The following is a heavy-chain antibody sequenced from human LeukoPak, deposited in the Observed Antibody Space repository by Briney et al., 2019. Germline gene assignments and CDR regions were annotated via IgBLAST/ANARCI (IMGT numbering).Heavy chain of an antibody. J-gene: IGHJ4*02. CDR2: ISASGGST. CDR3: AKDQDANYFDY. V-gene: IGHV3-23*01. D-gene: IGHD2-8*01. Sequence: GGSLRLSCAASEFTFSSYAMNWVRQAPGKGLEWVSAISASGGSTYYVDSVKGRFSISRDNSKNTLYLQMNSLRAEDTAVYYCAKDQDANYFDYWGQGTLVTVSS. CDR1: EFTFSSYA.